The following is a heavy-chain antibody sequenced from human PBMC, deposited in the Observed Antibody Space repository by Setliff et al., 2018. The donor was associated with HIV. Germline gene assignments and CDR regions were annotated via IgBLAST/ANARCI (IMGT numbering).Heavy chain of an antibody. J-gene: IGHJ6*03. CDR1: GGTFSSYA. CDR2: VIPIFGTE. CDR3: ARGDLAAADPYYYYYYMDV. V-gene: IGHV1-69*13. D-gene: IGHD6-13*01. Sequence: SVKVSCKASGGTFSSYALSWVRQAPGQGLEWMGGVIPIFGTENYAQKFRGRVTITADESTRTAYMDLSSLISEDTAVYYCARGDLAAADPYYYYYYMDVWGKGTPVTVSS.